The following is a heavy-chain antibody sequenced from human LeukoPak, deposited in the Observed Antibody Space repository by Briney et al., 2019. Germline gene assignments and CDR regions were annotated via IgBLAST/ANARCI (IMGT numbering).Heavy chain of an antibody. CDR2: IYTGGST. CDR3: GREVLEWLLFNEYYFDY. D-gene: IGHD3-3*01. Sequence: SQTLSLTCTVSGGSISSGSYYWSWIRQPAGKGLEWIGRIYTGGSTNYNPALKSRVIISVDTSKNQFSLKMSSVTVADTAVYYCGREVLEWLLFNEYYFDYWGQGTLVTVSS. J-gene: IGHJ4*02. V-gene: IGHV4-61*02. CDR1: GGSISSGSYY.